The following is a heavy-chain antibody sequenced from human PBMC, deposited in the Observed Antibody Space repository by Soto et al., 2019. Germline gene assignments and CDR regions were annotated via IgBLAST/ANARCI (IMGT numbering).Heavy chain of an antibody. CDR1: GGSISSYY. CDR3: AGLPRSLFFPPPPHFDY. V-gene: IGHV4-59*08. D-gene: IGHD3-16*02. Sequence: QVQLQESGPGLVKPSETLSLTCTVSGGSISSYYWSWIRQPPGKGLEWIGYIYYSGSTNYNPSLKSRVPIPVDTSKNQFSLKLSSVTAADPAVYYCAGLPRSLFFPPPPHFDYWGQGTLVTVSS. J-gene: IGHJ4*02. CDR2: IYYSGST.